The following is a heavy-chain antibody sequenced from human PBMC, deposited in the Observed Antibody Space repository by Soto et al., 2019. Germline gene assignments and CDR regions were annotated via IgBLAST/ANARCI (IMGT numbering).Heavy chain of an antibody. D-gene: IGHD3-10*01. V-gene: IGHV4-39*01. J-gene: IGHJ4*02. CDR2: IYYSGST. Sequence: QLQLQESGPGLVKPSETLSLTCTVSGGSISSSSYYWGWIRQPPGKGLEWIGSIYYSGSTYYNPSLKSRVTISVDTSKNQFSLKLSSVTAADTAVYYCARHGMVRWTLAKDFDYWGQGTLVTVSS. CDR3: ARHGMVRWTLAKDFDY. CDR1: GGSISSSSYY.